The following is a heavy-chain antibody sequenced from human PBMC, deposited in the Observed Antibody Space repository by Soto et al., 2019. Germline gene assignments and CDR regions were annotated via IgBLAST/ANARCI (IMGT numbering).Heavy chain of an antibody. V-gene: IGHV4-34*01. Sequence: SETLSLTCAVYGGSFSGYYWSWIRQPPGKGLEWIGEINHSGSTNYNPSLRSRVTISVDTSKNQFSLKLSSVTAADTAVYYCARPKRNYGDYSIWGQGTLVTVSS. D-gene: IGHD4-17*01. J-gene: IGHJ4*02. CDR1: GGSFSGYY. CDR2: INHSGST. CDR3: ARPKRNYGDYSI.